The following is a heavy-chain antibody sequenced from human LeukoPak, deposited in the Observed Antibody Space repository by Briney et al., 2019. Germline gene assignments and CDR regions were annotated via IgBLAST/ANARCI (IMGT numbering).Heavy chain of an antibody. V-gene: IGHV3-30*02. CDR3: AALHTGTFVDY. J-gene: IGHJ4*02. CDR1: GFSFSGYG. CDR2: IRYDGITK. Sequence: GGSLRLSCAASGFSFSGYGMHWVRQVPGKGLEWVAFIRYDGITKFYIDSVKGRFAISSDNSKNTLSLQMNSLRTEDTAVYYCAALHTGTFVDYWGQGTLVTVSS. D-gene: IGHD4-17*01.